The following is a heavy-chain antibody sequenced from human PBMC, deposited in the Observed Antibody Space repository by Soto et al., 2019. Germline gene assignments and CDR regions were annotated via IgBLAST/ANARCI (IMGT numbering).Heavy chain of an antibody. Sequence: QVQLQESGPGLVKPSETLSLTCTVSGGSISSYYWSWIRQPPGKGLEWLGYIYYSGSTNHNPSFKSGVTISLDTSKTQFSLTLSSVSAADTAVYYCARLIVMPVYGGHFDYWGQGTLVTVSS. CDR3: ARLIVMPVYGGHFDY. V-gene: IGHV4-59*01. D-gene: IGHD3-16*02. CDR1: GGSISSYY. CDR2: IYYSGST. J-gene: IGHJ4*02.